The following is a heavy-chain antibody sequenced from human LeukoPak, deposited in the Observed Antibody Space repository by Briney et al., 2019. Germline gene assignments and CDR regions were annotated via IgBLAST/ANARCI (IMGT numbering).Heavy chain of an antibody. CDR3: AREVSGSSYFDY. Sequence: GGSLRLSCAASGLTFSSYWMHWVRQAPGKGLGWVSRINNVGSSTTYADSVKGRFTISRDNAKNTLYLQMNSRSAEDTAVYYCAREVSGSSYFDYWGQGTQVTVSS. D-gene: IGHD1-26*01. CDR2: INNVGSST. J-gene: IGHJ4*02. CDR1: GLTFSSYW. V-gene: IGHV3-74*01.